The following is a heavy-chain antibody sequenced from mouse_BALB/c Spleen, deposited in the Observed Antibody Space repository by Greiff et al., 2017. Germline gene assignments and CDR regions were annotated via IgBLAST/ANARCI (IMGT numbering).Heavy chain of an antibody. CDR3: ARDYDYYFDY. Sequence: EVQLQESGGGLVQPGGSLKLSCAASGFTFSSYGMSWVRQTPDKRLELVATINSNGGSTYYPDSVKGRFTISRDNAKNTLYLQMSSLKSEDTAMYYCARDYDYYFDYWGQGTTLTVSS. CDR1: GFTFSSYG. J-gene: IGHJ2*01. D-gene: IGHD2-12*01. V-gene: IGHV5-6-3*01. CDR2: INSNGGST.